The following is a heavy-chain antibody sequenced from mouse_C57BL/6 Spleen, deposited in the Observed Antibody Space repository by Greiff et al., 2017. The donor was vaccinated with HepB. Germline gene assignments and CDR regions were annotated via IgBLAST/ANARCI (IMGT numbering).Heavy chain of an antibody. Sequence: VKLMESGAELVRPGSSVKLSCKASGYTFTSYWMHWVKQRPIQGLEWIGNIDPSDSETHYNQKFKDKATLTVDKSSSTAYMQLSSLTSEDSAVYYCARSPYYGSSHFDYWGQGTTLTVSS. D-gene: IGHD1-1*01. CDR3: ARSPYYGSSHFDY. CDR2: IDPSDSET. V-gene: IGHV1-52*01. J-gene: IGHJ2*01. CDR1: GYTFTSYW.